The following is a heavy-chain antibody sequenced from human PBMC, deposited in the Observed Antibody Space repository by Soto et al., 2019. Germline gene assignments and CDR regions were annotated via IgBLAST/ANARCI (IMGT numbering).Heavy chain of an antibody. D-gene: IGHD3-9*01. V-gene: IGHV3-9*01. CDR2: ISWDSATV. CDR3: VQGRYPTMATPLDH. CDR1: GFTFDDCA. J-gene: IGHJ5*02. Sequence: EVQLVESGGGLVQPGRSLRLSCSASGFTFDDCAMHWVRQAPGKGPEWVSGISWDSATVGYAESVKDRFTITRDDAKNSLYLQMDSLRREDTALYYCVQGRYPTMATPLDHWGQGTLVTVSS.